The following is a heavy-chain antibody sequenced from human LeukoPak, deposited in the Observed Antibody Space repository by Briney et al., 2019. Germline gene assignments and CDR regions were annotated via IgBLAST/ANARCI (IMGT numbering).Heavy chain of an antibody. V-gene: IGHV4-39*01. Sequence: PSETLSLTCTVSGGSISSSDYYWGWIRQPPGKNLEWIGTWYNSGSTYYNPSLKSRVTISVDTSKNQFSLKLSSVTAADTAVYYCATLSLITMVRGAPYDYWGQGTLVTVSS. CDR3: ATLSLITMVRGAPYDY. J-gene: IGHJ4*02. CDR1: GGSISSSDYY. CDR2: WYNSGST. D-gene: IGHD3-10*01.